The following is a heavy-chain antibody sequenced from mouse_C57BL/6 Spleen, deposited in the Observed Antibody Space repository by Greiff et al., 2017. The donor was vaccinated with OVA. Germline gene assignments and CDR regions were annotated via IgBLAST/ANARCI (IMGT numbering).Heavy chain of an antibody. D-gene: IGHD2-1*01. Sequence: EVQLQQSGPVLVKPGASVKMSCKASGYTFTDYYMNWVKQSHGKSLEWIGVINPYNGGTSYNQKFKGKATLTVDKSSSTAYMELNSLTSEDSAVYYCARGDYGNYAWFAYWGQGTLVTVSA. CDR2: INPYNGGT. CDR3: ARGDYGNYAWFAY. CDR1: GYTFTDYY. J-gene: IGHJ3*01. V-gene: IGHV1-19*01.